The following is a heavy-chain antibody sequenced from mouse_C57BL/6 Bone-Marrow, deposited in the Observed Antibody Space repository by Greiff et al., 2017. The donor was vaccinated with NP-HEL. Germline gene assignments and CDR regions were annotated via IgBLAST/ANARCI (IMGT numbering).Heavy chain of an antibody. V-gene: IGHV1-4*01. CDR1: GYTFTSYT. CDR2: INPSSGYT. J-gene: IGHJ2*01. D-gene: IGHD2-3*01. CDR3: ARSGWLLPFDY. Sequence: VQLKESGAELARPGASVKMSCKASGYTFTSYTMHWVKQRPGQGLEWIGYINPSSGYTKYNQKFKDKATLTADKSSSTAYMQLSSLTSEDSAVYYCARSGWLLPFDYWGQGTTLTVSS.